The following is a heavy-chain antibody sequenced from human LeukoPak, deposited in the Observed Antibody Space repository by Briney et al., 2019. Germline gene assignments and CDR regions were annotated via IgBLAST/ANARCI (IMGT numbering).Heavy chain of an antibody. CDR2: ISSGSNYI. CDR3: ARFYDGSGYYS. V-gene: IGHV3-21*01. J-gene: IGHJ4*02. D-gene: IGHD3-22*01. Sequence: PGGSLRLSCAASRFTFSSYTMNWVRQAPGKGLEWVSAISSGSNYIYYTDSVKGRFTISRDDAKNSLYLQMNGLRAEDTAVYYCARFYDGSGYYSWGRGTLVTVSS. CDR1: RFTFSSYT.